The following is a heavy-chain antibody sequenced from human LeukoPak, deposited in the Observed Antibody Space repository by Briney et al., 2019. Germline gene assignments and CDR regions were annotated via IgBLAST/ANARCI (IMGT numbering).Heavy chain of an antibody. CDR3: ARDPRGSPYYFDY. J-gene: IGHJ4*02. Sequence: PGGSLRLSCAASGFTFSSYAMHWVRQAPGKGLEWVAVISYDGTNKNYADSVKGRFTISRDNSKNTVYLQMNSLRVEDAAVYYCARDPRGSPYYFDYWAREPWSPSPQ. V-gene: IGHV3-30-3*01. CDR1: GFTFSSYA. D-gene: IGHD1-26*01. CDR2: ISYDGTNK.